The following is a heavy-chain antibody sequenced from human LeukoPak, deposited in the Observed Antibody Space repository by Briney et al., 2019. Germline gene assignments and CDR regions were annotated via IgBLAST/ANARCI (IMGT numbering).Heavy chain of an antibody. J-gene: IGHJ4*02. V-gene: IGHV4-59*12. CDR3: ARGVKVAARALGY. Sequence: NPSETLSLTCTVSGGSISSYYWSLIRQPPGKGLEWIGYIYYSGSTNYNPSLKSRVTISVDTSKNQFSLKLSSVTAADTAVYYCARGVKVAARALGYWGQGTLVTVSS. CDR1: GGSISSYY. CDR2: IYYSGST. D-gene: IGHD2-15*01.